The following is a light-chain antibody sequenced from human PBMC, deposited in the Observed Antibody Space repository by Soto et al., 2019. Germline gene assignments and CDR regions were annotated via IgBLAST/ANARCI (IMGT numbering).Light chain of an antibody. Sequence: IVLTQSPGTLSLSPGERATLSCRASQSVSSSYLAWYQQKPGQAPRLLIYDASTRATGVPARFSGSGSGTDFTLTISRLEPEDFAVFYCQHYDSLPITFGQGTRLEIK. CDR2: DAS. J-gene: IGKJ5*01. V-gene: IGKV3-20*01. CDR1: QSVSSSY. CDR3: QHYDSLPIT.